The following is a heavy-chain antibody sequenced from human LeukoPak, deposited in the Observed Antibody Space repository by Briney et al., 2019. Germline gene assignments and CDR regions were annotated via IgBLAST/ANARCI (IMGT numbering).Heavy chain of an antibody. CDR3: ARAGWLQYFDY. V-gene: IGHV1-46*01. D-gene: IGHD5-24*01. Sequence: ASEKVSCKASGYTFTSYYMHWVRQAPGQGLEWMGIINPSGGSTIYAQKFQGRVTNTRETSRSTVYMELSSLRPEDTAVYYCARAGWLQYFDYCGQGSLVTVSS. CDR2: INPSGGST. J-gene: IGHJ4*02. CDR1: GYTFTSYY.